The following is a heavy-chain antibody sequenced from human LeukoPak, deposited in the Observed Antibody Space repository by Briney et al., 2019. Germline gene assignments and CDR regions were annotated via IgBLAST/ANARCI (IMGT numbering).Heavy chain of an antibody. CDR1: GGSFSGYY. V-gene: IGHV4-34*01. Sequence: SETLSLTCAVYGGSFSGYYWSWIRQPPGKGLEWIGEINHSGSTNYNPSLKSRVTISEDTSKNQFSLKLSSVTAADTAVYYCARTPYYYDSSGYYKYHFDYWGQGTLVTVPS. J-gene: IGHJ4*02. CDR2: INHSGST. D-gene: IGHD3-22*01. CDR3: ARTPYYYDSSGYYKYHFDY.